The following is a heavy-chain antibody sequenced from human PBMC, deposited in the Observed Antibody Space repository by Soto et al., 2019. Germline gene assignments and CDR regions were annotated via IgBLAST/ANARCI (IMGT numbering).Heavy chain of an antibody. D-gene: IGHD3-9*01. CDR2: IYYSGST. Sequence: SETVSLTCTVSGGSISSSSYYWGWIRQPPGKGLEWIGSIYYSGSTYYNPSLKSLVTISVDTSKNQFSLKLSSVTAADTAVYYCARWNYDILTGYSYYYYMDVWGKGTTVTVSS. CDR1: GGSISSSSYY. J-gene: IGHJ6*03. CDR3: ARWNYDILTGYSYYYYMDV. V-gene: IGHV4-39*01.